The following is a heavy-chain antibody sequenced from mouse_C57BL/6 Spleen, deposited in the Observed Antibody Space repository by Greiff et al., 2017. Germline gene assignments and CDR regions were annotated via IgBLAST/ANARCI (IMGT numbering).Heavy chain of an antibody. CDR3: AGGGNLYYAMDY. CDR1: GYAFSSYW. J-gene: IGHJ4*01. D-gene: IGHD2-1*01. V-gene: IGHV1-80*01. CDR2: IYPGDGDT. Sequence: QVPLQQSGAELVKPGASVKISCKASGYAFSSYWMNWVKQRPGKGLEWIGQIYPGDGDTTYNGKFKGKATLTADKSSSTAYLQLSSLTSEDSAVYCCAGGGNLYYAMDYCCQGTSVTVSS.